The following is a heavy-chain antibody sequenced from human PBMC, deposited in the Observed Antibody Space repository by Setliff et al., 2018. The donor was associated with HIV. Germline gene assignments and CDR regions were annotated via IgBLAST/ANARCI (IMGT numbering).Heavy chain of an antibody. D-gene: IGHD1-26*01. V-gene: IGHV3-33*01. J-gene: IGHJ4*02. CDR1: GFTFSSYG. CDR3: ARESIVGGDFDY. CDR2: IWYDGSNK. Sequence: GGSLRLSCAASGFTFSSYGMHWVRQAPGKGLEWVAVIWYDGSNKYYADSVKGRFTISRDNSKNALYLQMNSLRAEDTAVYYCARESIVGGDFDYWGQGTLVTVSS.